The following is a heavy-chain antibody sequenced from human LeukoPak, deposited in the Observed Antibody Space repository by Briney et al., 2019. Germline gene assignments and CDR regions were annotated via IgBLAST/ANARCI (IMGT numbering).Heavy chain of an antibody. J-gene: IGHJ4*02. CDR2: INPDESNT. Sequence: GGSLRLSCAASGFTFSTYWMHWVRQAPGKGLVWVSRINPDESNTSYADSVKGRFTLSRDNAKNTMYLQLNSLRDDDTAVYYCARGGLESVDYWGQGTLVTVSS. V-gene: IGHV3-74*01. D-gene: IGHD1-1*01. CDR1: GFTFSTYW. CDR3: ARGGLESVDY.